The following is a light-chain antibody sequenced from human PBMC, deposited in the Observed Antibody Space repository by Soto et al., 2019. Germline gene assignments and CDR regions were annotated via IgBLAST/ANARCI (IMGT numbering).Light chain of an antibody. J-gene: IGLJ3*02. V-gene: IGLV4-69*01. CDR2: LNSDGSH. CDR1: SGHSNYA. CDR3: QTWGTGLWV. Sequence: QPVLTQSPSASASLGASVKLTCTLSSGHSNYAIAWHQQQPEKGPRYLMKLNSDGSHSKGDGIPDRFSGSRSGAERYLTISSLQSEDEADYYCQTWGTGLWVFGGGTKLTVL.